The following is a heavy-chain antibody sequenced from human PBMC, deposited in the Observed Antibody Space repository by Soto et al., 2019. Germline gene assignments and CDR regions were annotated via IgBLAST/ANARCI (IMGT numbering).Heavy chain of an antibody. CDR3: ARVDYGDYIAPPDY. D-gene: IGHD4-17*01. Sequence: QVQLVQSGAEVKKPGASVKVSCKASGYTFTSYDINWVRQATGQGLEWMGWMNPNSGNTGYAQKFQGRVTMTRNTSISTAYRELSSLRSEDTAVYYCARVDYGDYIAPPDYWGQGTLVTVSS. CDR1: GYTFTSYD. CDR2: MNPNSGNT. J-gene: IGHJ4*02. V-gene: IGHV1-8*01.